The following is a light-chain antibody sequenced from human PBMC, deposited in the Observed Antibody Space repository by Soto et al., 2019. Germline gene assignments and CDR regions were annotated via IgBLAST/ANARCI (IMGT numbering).Light chain of an antibody. CDR3: SSYAGSNMGV. Sequence: QSALTQPASVSGSPGQSITISCTGTSSDVGGYNYVSWYQQHPGKAPKLMIYEVSNRPSGVSNRFSGSKSGNTASLTVSGLRAEDEADYYCSSYAGSNMGVFGSGTKV. J-gene: IGLJ1*01. CDR2: EVS. V-gene: IGLV2-14*01. CDR1: SSDVGGYNY.